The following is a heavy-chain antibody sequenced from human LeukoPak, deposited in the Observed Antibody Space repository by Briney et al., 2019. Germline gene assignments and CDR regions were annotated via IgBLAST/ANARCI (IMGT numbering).Heavy chain of an antibody. CDR3: ARGVSEYYDSSGYYAPDGFDP. Sequence: SETLSLTCAVYGGSFSGYYWSWIRQPPGKGLEWIGEINHSGSTNYNPSLKSRVTISVDTSKNQFSLKLSSVTAADTAVYYCARGVSEYYDSSGYYAPDGFDPWGQGTQVTVSS. CDR1: GGSFSGYY. CDR2: INHSGST. V-gene: IGHV4-34*01. D-gene: IGHD3-22*01. J-gene: IGHJ5*02.